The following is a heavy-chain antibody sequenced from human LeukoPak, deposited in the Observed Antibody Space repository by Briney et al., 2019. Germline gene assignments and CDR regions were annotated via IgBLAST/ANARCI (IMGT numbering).Heavy chain of an antibody. V-gene: IGHV4-34*01. CDR3: ASNSGSYRQIDY. CDR2: INHSGST. D-gene: IGHD1-26*01. J-gene: IGHJ4*02. CDR1: GGSFSGYY. Sequence: PSETLSLTCAVYGGSFSGYYWSWIRQPPGKGLEWIGEINHSGSTNYNPSLKSRVTISVDTSKNQFSLKLSSVTAADTAVYYCASNSGSYRQIDYWGQGTLVTVSS.